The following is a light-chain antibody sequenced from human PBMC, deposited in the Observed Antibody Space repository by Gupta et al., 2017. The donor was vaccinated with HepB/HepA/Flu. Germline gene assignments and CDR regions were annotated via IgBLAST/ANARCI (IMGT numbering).Light chain of an antibody. V-gene: IGKV4-1*01. Sequence: DIVLTQPPDSLAVSLGERATINCKASQGILYRSNNKNYLAWYQQKPGHPPKLLISWASARESGVPDRFSGDGSGTDFTLIISSLQVEDVAVYYCQQYFAFPGTCGQGTKVEIK. CDR2: WAS. J-gene: IGKJ1*01. CDR1: QGILYRSNNKNY. CDR3: QQYFAFPGT.